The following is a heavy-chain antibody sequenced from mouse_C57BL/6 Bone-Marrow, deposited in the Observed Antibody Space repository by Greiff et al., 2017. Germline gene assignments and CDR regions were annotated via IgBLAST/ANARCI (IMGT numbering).Heavy chain of an antibody. D-gene: IGHD1-1*01. Sequence: EVKLQESGPVLVKPGASVKMSCTASGYTFTDYYMNWVKQSHGKSLEWIGVISPYNGGTSYNQKFKGKATLTVDKSSSTAYMELSRLTSEDSAVSYCERRGMTVVAPDWYFDVWGTGTTVTVSS. V-gene: IGHV1-19*01. CDR2: ISPYNGGT. J-gene: IGHJ1*03. CDR3: ERRGMTVVAPDWYFDV. CDR1: GYTFTDYY.